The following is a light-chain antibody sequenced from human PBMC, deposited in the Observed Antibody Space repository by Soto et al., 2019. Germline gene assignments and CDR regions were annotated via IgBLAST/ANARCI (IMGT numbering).Light chain of an antibody. CDR2: GAS. CDR3: QQYGSSGT. Sequence: VLTQPPGCLSLSPGERATVSCRASQTVTSSYLAWYQQKPGQAPRLLIYGASNRATGIPDRFSGSGSGTDFTLTISRLEPEDFAVDYCQQYGSSGTVGQGTKVEIK. J-gene: IGKJ1*01. CDR1: QTVTSSY. V-gene: IGKV3-20*01.